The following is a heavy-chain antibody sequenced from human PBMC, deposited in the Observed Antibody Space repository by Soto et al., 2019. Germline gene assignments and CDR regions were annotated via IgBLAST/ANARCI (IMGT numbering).Heavy chain of an antibody. CDR2: ISSSSSDT. D-gene: IGHD3-9*01. J-gene: IGHJ4*02. CDR1: GFPFSDYY. V-gene: IGHV3-11*05. CDR3: ARRRSTGYYNY. Sequence: QVQLVESGGDLVKPGGSLRLSCAASGFPFSDYYMSWIRQAPGKGLEWVSSISSSSSDTNYAQSVKGRFTISRDNAKNSLYLQMNSLRAEDTAVYYCARRRSTGYYNYWGQGTLVTVSA.